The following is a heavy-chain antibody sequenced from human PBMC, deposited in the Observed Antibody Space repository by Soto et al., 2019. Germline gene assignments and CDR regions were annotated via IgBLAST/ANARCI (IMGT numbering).Heavy chain of an antibody. CDR1: GFTFSSYA. J-gene: IGHJ1*01. CDR2: ISGSGSPT. V-gene: IGHV3-23*01. Sequence: GGSLRLSCAASGFTFSSYAMTWVRQAPGRGLEWVSAISGSGSPTYYADSVKGRFTISRDNSKNTLYLQMNSLRAEDTAVYYCARDRVESGYPEYFQHWGQGTLVTVSS. CDR3: ARDRVESGYPEYFQH. D-gene: IGHD3-22*01.